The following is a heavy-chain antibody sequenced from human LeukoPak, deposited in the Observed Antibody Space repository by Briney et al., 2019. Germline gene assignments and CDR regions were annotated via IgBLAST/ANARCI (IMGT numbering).Heavy chain of an antibody. D-gene: IGHD2-2*01. CDR2: IYPGDSDT. Sequence: GESLQISCKGSGYSFTSYWIGWVRQMPGKGLEWMEIIYPGDSDTRYSPSFQGQVTISADKSISTAYLQWSSLKASDTAMYYCARIGYCSSTSCYWILDYWGQGTLVTVSS. V-gene: IGHV5-51*01. J-gene: IGHJ4*02. CDR1: GYSFTSYW. CDR3: ARIGYCSSTSCYWILDY.